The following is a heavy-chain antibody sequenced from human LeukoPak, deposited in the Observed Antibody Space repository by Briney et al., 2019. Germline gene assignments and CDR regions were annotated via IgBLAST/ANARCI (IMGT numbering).Heavy chain of an antibody. CDR2: IIPIFGTA. J-gene: IGHJ4*02. CDR1: GGTFSSYA. CDR3: ARAPRDGYNSGTFGY. D-gene: IGHD5-24*01. V-gene: IGHV1-69*01. Sequence: SVKVSCKASGGTFSSYAISWVRQAPGQGLEWMGGIIPIFGTANYAQEFQGRVTITADESTSTAYMELSSLRSEDTAVYYCARAPRDGYNSGTFGYWGQGTLVTVSS.